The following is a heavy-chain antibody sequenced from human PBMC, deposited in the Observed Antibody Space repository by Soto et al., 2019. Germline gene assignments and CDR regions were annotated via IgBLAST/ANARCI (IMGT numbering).Heavy chain of an antibody. V-gene: IGHV1-58*02. CDR1: AFTFTNYA. CDR3: AASPHYFDILTRYYSSYYGMDV. Sequence: SGQVSYEACAFTFTNYAMQWVRQARGQRLAWIGWIVVGSSNTNYAQKFQERVTITRDMSTSTAYMELSSLRSEDTAVYYCAASPHYFDILTRYYSSYYGMDVWGQGTTVTVSS. CDR2: IVVGSSNT. J-gene: IGHJ6*02. D-gene: IGHD3-9*01.